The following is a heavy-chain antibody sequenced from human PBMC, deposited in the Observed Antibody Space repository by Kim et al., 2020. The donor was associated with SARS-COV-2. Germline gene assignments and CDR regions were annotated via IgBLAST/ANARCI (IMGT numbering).Heavy chain of an antibody. D-gene: IGHD5-12*01. J-gene: IGHJ4*02. CDR1: GFTFSSYW. CDR2: IKQDGSEK. V-gene: IGHV3-7*03. CDR3: ARDLSGYGALCFDY. Sequence: GGSLRLSCAASGFTFSSYWMSWVRQAPGKGLEWVANIKQDGSEKYYVDSVKGRFTISRDNAKNSLYLQMNSLRAEDTAVYYCARDLSGYGALCFDYWGQGTLVTVSS.